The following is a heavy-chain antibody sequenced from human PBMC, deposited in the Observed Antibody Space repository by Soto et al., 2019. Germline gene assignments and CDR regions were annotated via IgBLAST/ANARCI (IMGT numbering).Heavy chain of an antibody. CDR1: GFTFSGSA. CDR3: TTLSITIFGVVLMDV. Sequence: PGGSLRLSCAASGFTFSGSAMHWVRQASGKGLEWVGRIRSKANSYATAYAASVKGRFTISRDDSKNTAYLQMNSLKTEDTAVYYCTTLSITIFGVVLMDVWGQGTTVTVSS. V-gene: IGHV3-73*01. CDR2: IRSKANSYAT. J-gene: IGHJ6*02. D-gene: IGHD3-3*01.